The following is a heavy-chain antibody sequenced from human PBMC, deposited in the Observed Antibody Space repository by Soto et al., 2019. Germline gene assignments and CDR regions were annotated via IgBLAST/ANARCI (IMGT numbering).Heavy chain of an antibody. D-gene: IGHD5-12*01. CDR2: INPNNGDT. V-gene: IGHV1-2*02. CDR3: ARHSGYDYVFDY. Sequence: GASVKVSCKASGYTFTGYYIHWVRQAPGQGLEWMGWINPNNGDTIYARKLQGRVTMTRDTSTSTAYMEMSSLTFDDTAVYYCARHSGYDYVFDYRGQGTLVTVSS. J-gene: IGHJ4*02. CDR1: GYTFTGYY.